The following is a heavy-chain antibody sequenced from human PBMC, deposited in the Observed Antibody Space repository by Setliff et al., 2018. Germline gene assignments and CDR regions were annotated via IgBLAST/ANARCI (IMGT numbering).Heavy chain of an antibody. CDR2: INPDSGDT. J-gene: IGHJ4*02. Sequence: ASVKVSCKASGNRFTDYNLHWVRQAPGQGLEWMGWINPDSGDTHSAQKFQGRFTISRDNSKNSLYLQMGSLRAEDMAVYYCATWDGKYSRYWGQGTLVTVSS. CDR1: GNRFTDYN. D-gene: IGHD3-9*01. CDR3: ATWDGKYSRY. V-gene: IGHV1-2*02.